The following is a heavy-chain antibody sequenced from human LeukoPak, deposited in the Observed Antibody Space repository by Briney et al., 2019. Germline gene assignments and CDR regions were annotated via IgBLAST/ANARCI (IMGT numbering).Heavy chain of an antibody. Sequence: SETLSLTCTVSGGSISSYYWSWIRQPPGKGLEWIGYIYYSGSTNYNPSLKSRVTISVDTSKNQFSLKLSSVTAADTAVYYCARHAAMATYYFDYWGQGTLVTVSS. CDR1: GGSISSYY. CDR3: ARHAAMATYYFDY. CDR2: IYYSGST. J-gene: IGHJ4*02. D-gene: IGHD5-18*01. V-gene: IGHV4-59*08.